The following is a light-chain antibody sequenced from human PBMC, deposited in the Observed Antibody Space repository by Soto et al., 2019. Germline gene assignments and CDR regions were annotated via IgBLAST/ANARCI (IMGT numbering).Light chain of an antibody. J-gene: IGLJ2*01. V-gene: IGLV1-44*01. CDR1: GSNIGQYP. CDR3: ATWDDRLDGPL. Sequence: QSVLTQPPSTSGTPGQTVTISCFGGGSNIGQYPLNWYQQLPGAAPTLLIYKDDQRPSGVPDRFSGSKSGTSASLAISGLQSDDEADYFCATWDDRLDGPLFGGGTKLTVL. CDR2: KDD.